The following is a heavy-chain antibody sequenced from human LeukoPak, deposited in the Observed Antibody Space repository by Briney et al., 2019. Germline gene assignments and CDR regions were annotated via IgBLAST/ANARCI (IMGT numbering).Heavy chain of an antibody. V-gene: IGHV3-30*04. Sequence: GGSLRLSCAASGFTFSSYAMHWVRQAPGKGLEWVALISYDGSNKYFADSVKGRFTISRDNSKNTLYLQMNSLRVEDTAVYYCARDSDYGDYLHAFDIWGQGTMVTVSS. CDR2: ISYDGSNK. CDR1: GFTFSSYA. J-gene: IGHJ3*02. D-gene: IGHD4-17*01. CDR3: ARDSDYGDYLHAFDI.